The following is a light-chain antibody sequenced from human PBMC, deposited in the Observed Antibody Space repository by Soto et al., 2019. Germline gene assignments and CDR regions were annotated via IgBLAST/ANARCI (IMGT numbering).Light chain of an antibody. CDR1: SSDVGGYEH. Sequence: QSLLTQPASVSGSPGQSITISCTGTSSDVGGYEHVSWYQHHPGKAPKLMIYEVSNRPSGVSNRFSGSKSGYTASLTISGLQAEDEADYYCNSQRSSGTRGFGIGTKVTVL. V-gene: IGLV2-14*01. J-gene: IGLJ1*01. CDR3: NSQRSSGTRG. CDR2: EVS.